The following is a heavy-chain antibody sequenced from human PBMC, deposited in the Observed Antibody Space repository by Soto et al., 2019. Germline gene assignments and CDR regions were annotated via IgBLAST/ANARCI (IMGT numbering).Heavy chain of an antibody. CDR2: IKPTGGST. J-gene: IGHJ4*02. Sequence: PGPSVKVSCTASGDTLTSDDYYIHWVRQAPGQGLEWMGMIKPTGGSTSFAQRFQGRVTMTRDTSTSTVYMELSSLKSEDTAVYYCATGQWPPSRNYFWGQGTLVTVSS. CDR3: ATGQWPPSRNYF. D-gene: IGHD6-19*01. V-gene: IGHV1-46*01. CDR1: GDTLTSDDYY.